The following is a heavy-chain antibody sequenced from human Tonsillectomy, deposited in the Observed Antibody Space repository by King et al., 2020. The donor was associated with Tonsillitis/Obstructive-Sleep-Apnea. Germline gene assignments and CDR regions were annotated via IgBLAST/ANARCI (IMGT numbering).Heavy chain of an antibody. J-gene: IGHJ3*02. CDR1: GYSFTSHW. CDR3: ARPTSIEVVPATKIVDAFDM. D-gene: IGHD2-2*01. CDR2: IYPGDSDT. Sequence: EVQLVESGAEVKKPGESLKISCKGSGYSFTSHWIGWVRQMPGKGLEWMGIIYPGDSDTRCSPSFQGQVTISADKSISTAYLQWSSLKASDTAMYYCARPTSIEVVPATKIVDAFDMWGQGTKVTVSS. V-gene: IGHV5-51*01.